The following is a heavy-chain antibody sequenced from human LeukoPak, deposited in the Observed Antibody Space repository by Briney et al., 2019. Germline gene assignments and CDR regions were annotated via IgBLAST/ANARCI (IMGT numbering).Heavy chain of an antibody. D-gene: IGHD1-26*01. CDR3: ASGYLSGSTYYFDY. Sequence: ASVKVSCKASGGTFSSYAISWVRQAPGQGLEWMGGIIPIFGTANYAQKFQGRVTITADESTSTAYMELRSLRSDDTAVYYCASGYLSGSTYYFDYWGQGTLVTVSS. CDR1: GGTFSSYA. CDR2: IIPIFGTA. J-gene: IGHJ4*02. V-gene: IGHV1-69*13.